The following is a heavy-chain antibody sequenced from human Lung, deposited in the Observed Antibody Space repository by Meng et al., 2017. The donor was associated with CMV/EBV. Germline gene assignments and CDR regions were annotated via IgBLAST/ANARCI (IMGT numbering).Heavy chain of an antibody. V-gene: IGHV1-18*01. Sequence: AVKVSCXASGYTFTSYGISWVRQAPGQGLEWMGWISAYNGNTNYAQKLQGRVTMTTDTSTSTAYMELRSLRSDDTAVYYCARNRYCSSTSCYFDYWGQGTTVTVSS. J-gene: IGHJ4*03. CDR2: ISAYNGNT. CDR1: GYTFTSYG. CDR3: ARNRYCSSTSCYFDY. D-gene: IGHD2-2*01.